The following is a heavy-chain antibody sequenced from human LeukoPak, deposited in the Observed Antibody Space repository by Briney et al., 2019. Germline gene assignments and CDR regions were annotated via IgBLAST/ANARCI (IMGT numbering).Heavy chain of an antibody. Sequence: ASVKVSCKASGYTFTGYYMHWVRQAPGQGLEWMGWINPNSGGTNYAQKFQGWVTMTGDTSISTAYMELSRLRSDDTAVYYCAIPLGSSNYYYGMDVWGQGTTVTVSS. D-gene: IGHD2-2*01. V-gene: IGHV1-2*04. CDR3: AIPLGSSNYYYGMDV. J-gene: IGHJ6*02. CDR2: INPNSGGT. CDR1: GYTFTGYY.